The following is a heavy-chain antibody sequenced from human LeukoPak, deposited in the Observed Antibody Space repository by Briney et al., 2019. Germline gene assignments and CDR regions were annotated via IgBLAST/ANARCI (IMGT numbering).Heavy chain of an antibody. Sequence: SETLSLTCTVSGGSISSYYWSWIRQPPGKGLEWIGYIYYSGSTNYNPSLKSRVTISVDTSKNQFSLKLSSVTAADTAVYYCASSIAGQWLVPFDPWGQGTLVTVSS. CDR1: GGSISSYY. CDR2: IYYSGST. V-gene: IGHV4-59*08. D-gene: IGHD6-19*01. CDR3: ASSIAGQWLVPFDP. J-gene: IGHJ5*02.